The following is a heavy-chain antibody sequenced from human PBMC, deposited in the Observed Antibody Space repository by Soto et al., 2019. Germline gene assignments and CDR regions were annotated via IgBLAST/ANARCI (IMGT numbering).Heavy chain of an antibody. CDR2: ISGSGGST. D-gene: IGHD2-2*01. CDR3: AKDGRCSSTSCYERNYGMDV. CDR1: GFTFSSYA. J-gene: IGHJ6*02. V-gene: IGHV3-23*01. Sequence: GGSLRLSCAASGFTFSSYAMSWVRQAPGKGLEWVSAISGSGGSTYYADSVKGRFTISRDNSKNTLYLQMNSLRAEDTAVYYCAKDGRCSSTSCYERNYGMDVWGQGTTVTVSS.